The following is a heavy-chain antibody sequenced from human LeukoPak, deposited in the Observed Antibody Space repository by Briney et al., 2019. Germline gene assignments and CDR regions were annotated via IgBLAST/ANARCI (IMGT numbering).Heavy chain of an antibody. CDR3: TRDEGDDYFDN. Sequence: GGSLGLSCAASGFPFSYAWMSWVRQAPGKGLEWVGRIESKTDSGTTEYAPPVKGRFTISRDDSKNTLYLQMNSLKTEDTAVYYCTRDEGDDYFDNWGQGTLVTVSS. J-gene: IGHJ4*02. V-gene: IGHV3-15*04. D-gene: IGHD3-16*01. CDR1: GFPFSYAW. CDR2: IESKTDSGTT.